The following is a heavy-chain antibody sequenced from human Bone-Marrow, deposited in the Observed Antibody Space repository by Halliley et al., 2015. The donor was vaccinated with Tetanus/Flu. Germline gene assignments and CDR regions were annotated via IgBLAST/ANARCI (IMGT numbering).Heavy chain of an antibody. CDR3: ARRRGQIKGRAFDI. J-gene: IGHJ3*02. Sequence: WLGSIFYSGSTYYNPSLKSRVSLSVNTAKNLFSLKLSSVTSADTAMYYCARRRGQIKGRAFDIWGQGTMVTVSS. V-gene: IGHV4-39*01. CDR2: IFYSGST.